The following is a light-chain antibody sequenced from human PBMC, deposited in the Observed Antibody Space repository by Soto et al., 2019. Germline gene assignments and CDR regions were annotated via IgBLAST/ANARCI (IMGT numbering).Light chain of an antibody. Sequence: QSALTQPASVSGSPGQSITISCTGTSSDVGGYNYVSWYQQHPGKAPKLMIYDVSNRPSGVSNRFSGSKSGNTASLTISGLQAEDEADYYCSSYTSSINLYVFVTGTKVTVL. V-gene: IGLV2-14*01. CDR2: DVS. CDR1: SSDVGGYNY. CDR3: SSYTSSINLYV. J-gene: IGLJ1*01.